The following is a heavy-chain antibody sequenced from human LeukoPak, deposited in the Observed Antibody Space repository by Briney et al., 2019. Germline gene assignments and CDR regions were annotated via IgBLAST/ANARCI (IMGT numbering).Heavy chain of an antibody. V-gene: IGHV3-7*01. Sequence: GGSLRLSCAASGFTFSSNWMSWVRQAPGKGLEWVANIKQDGSEKYYVDSVKGRFTISRDNAKNSLFLQMNSLRAEDTGVYYCASDSSSSPAYYHYYMDAWGKGTTVTVSS. D-gene: IGHD6-13*01. J-gene: IGHJ6*03. CDR3: ASDSSSSPAYYHYYMDA. CDR1: GFTFSSNW. CDR2: IKQDGSEK.